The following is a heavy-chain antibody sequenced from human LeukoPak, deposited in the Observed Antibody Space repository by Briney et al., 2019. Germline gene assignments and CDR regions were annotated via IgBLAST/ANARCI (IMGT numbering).Heavy chain of an antibody. CDR2: ISYDGSNK. CDR1: GFTFSSYG. Sequence: GRSLRVSCAASGFTFSSYGMHWVRQAPGKGLEWVAVISYDGSNKYYADSVKGRFTISRDNSKNTLYLQMNSLRAEDTAVYYCAKAVYYYDSSGYYYFDYWGQGTLVTVSS. CDR3: AKAVYYYDSSGYYYFDY. J-gene: IGHJ4*02. V-gene: IGHV3-30*18. D-gene: IGHD3-22*01.